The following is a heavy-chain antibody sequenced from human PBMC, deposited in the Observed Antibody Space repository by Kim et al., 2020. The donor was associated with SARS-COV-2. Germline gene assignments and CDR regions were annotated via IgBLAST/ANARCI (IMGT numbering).Heavy chain of an antibody. CDR2: ISWDGGST. J-gene: IGHJ4*02. CDR1: GFTFDDYT. V-gene: IGHV3-43*01. Sequence: GGSLRLSCAASGFTFDDYTMHWVRQAPGKGLEWVSLISWDGGSTYYADSVKGRFTISSDNSKNSLYLQMNILRTEDTALYYCAKGTRGYSGYGGSDYWGQGTLVTVSS. D-gene: IGHD5-12*01. CDR3: AKGTRGYSGYGGSDY.